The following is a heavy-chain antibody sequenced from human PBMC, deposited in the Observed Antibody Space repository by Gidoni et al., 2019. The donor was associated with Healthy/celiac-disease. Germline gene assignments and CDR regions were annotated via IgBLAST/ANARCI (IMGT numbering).Heavy chain of an antibody. Sequence: QLQLQESGPGLVKPSETLSLTCTVSGGSISSSSYYWGWIRQPPGKWLEWIGSIYYSGSTYYNPSLKSRVTISVDTSKNQFSLKLSSVTAADTAVYYCARRRIAARAFDYWGQGTLVTVSS. J-gene: IGHJ4*02. CDR2: IYYSGST. V-gene: IGHV4-39*01. CDR1: GGSISSSSYY. CDR3: ARRRIAARAFDY. D-gene: IGHD6-6*01.